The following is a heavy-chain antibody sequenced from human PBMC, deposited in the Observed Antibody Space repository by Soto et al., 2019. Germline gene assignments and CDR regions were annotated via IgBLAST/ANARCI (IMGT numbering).Heavy chain of an antibody. CDR2: IDHNGNT. J-gene: IGHJ4*02. CDR3: ATLGAKGWNY. V-gene: IGHV4-4*02. Sequence: QVQLQESGPGLVKPSGTLSLTCAVAGVSINNNNWWSWFRQPPGEGLEWIGEIDHNGNTFYNPSLRSRITISPDKSKNQFSLKLTSMTAADTALYYCATLGAKGWNYWGQGTLVTVSS. D-gene: IGHD1-26*01. CDR1: GVSINNNNW.